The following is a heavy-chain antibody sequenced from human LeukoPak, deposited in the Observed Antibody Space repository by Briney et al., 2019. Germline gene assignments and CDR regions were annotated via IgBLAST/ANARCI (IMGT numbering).Heavy chain of an antibody. J-gene: IGHJ5*02. CDR1: GGSFSGYY. Sequence: PSETLSLTCAVYGGSFSGYYWSWIRQPPGKGLEWIGEINHSGSTNYNPSLKSRVTISVDTSKNQFSLKLSSVTAADTAVYYCAKDPRYAYYYGSENWFDPWGQGTLVTVSS. CDR3: AKDPRYAYYYGSENWFDP. CDR2: INHSGST. V-gene: IGHV4-34*01. D-gene: IGHD3-10*01.